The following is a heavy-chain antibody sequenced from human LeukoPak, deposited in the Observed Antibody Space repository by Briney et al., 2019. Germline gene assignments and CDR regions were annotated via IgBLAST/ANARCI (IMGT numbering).Heavy chain of an antibody. J-gene: IGHJ4*02. CDR3: VKDQRYFD. Sequence: QPGGSLRLSCAASGFPFSNYAMSWVRQAPGKGLEWVSAISGAGFTTYYADSVKRRFTISRDNSKNTLYLQMYNLRAEDTATYYCVKDQRYFDSGQGILVTVSS. V-gene: IGHV3-23*01. D-gene: IGHD3-9*01. CDR1: GFPFSNYA. CDR2: ISGAGFTT.